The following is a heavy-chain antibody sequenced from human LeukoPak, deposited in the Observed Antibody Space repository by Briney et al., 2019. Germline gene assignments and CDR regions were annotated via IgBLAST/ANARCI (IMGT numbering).Heavy chain of an antibody. J-gene: IGHJ4*02. CDR1: GFTFHHYA. CDR3: AKDKAPLYSGYDWDLDF. Sequence: PGGSLRLSCAASGFTFHHYAIHWVRQVPGKGLEWVSGISWNSAYIGYADSVKGRFTISRDNAKNSVYLQMNSLRAEDTALYYCAKDKAPLYSGYDWDLDFRGQGTLVTVSS. CDR2: ISWNSAYI. D-gene: IGHD5-12*01. V-gene: IGHV3-9*01.